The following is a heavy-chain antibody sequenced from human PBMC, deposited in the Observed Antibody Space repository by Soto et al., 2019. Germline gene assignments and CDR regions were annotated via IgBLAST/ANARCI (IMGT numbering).Heavy chain of an antibody. Sequence: EVQLVESGGGLVQPGGSLKLSCAASGFTFSGSAMHWVRQASGKGLEWVGRIRSKGNNYATPYGASLKGRFTISRDDSKNTAYLQMNILNTEDTAVYYCSRQASDFWSGKPQYYMDVWGKGTTVTVSS. CDR3: SRQASDFWSGKPQYYMDV. J-gene: IGHJ6*03. V-gene: IGHV3-73*01. CDR2: IRSKGNNYAT. CDR1: GFTFSGSA. D-gene: IGHD3-3*01.